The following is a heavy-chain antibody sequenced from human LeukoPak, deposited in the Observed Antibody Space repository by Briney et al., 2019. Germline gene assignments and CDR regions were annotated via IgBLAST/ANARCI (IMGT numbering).Heavy chain of an antibody. CDR2: ITWNRDNI. V-gene: IGHV3-20*04. CDR3: AKDLSSAITSALVLDV. CDR1: GFTVSSNY. Sequence: GGSLRLSCAASGFTVSSNYMSWVRQAPGKGLEWVSGITWNRDNIGYGDSVKGRFTISRDNVKNVLYLQMTSLRPEDTALYYCAKDLSSAITSALVLDVWGQGTTVIVSS. J-gene: IGHJ6*02. D-gene: IGHD3-22*01.